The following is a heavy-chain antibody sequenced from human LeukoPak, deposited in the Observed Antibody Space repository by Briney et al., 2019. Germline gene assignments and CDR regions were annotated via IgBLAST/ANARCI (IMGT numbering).Heavy chain of an antibody. Sequence: RRCLRLSCVASGFTFGRYSIHWVRQAPGKGLEWVSSIFSDGNNRHHADSVKGRFTISRDNSENTLYLQMNSLRPEDTAIYYCARDSLRGDYESPTGYWGQGTLVTVSS. CDR2: IFSDGNNR. CDR1: GFTFGRYS. D-gene: IGHD4-17*01. J-gene: IGHJ4*02. V-gene: IGHV3-30-3*01. CDR3: ARDSLRGDYESPTGY.